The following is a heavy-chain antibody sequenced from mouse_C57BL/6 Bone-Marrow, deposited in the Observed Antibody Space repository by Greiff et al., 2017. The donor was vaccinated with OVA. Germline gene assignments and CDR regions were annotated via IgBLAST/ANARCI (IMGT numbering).Heavy chain of an antibody. CDR1: GFSLTSYG. V-gene: IGHV2-6-1*01. CDR3: ARQAAYYCNYVEYYAVDY. J-gene: IGHJ4*01. D-gene: IGHD2-10*01. Sequence: QVQLKESGPGLVAPSQSLSITCTVSGFSLTSYGVHWVRQPPGKGLAWLVVIWSDGSTTYHYALNSSLSISKDNYKSQVFLQMNSLQTDDTAMYYSARQAAYYCNYVEYYAVDYWGQGTSVTVSS. CDR2: IWSDGST.